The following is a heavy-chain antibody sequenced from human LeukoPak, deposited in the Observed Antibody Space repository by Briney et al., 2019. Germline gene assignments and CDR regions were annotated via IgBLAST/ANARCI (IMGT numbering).Heavy chain of an antibody. J-gene: IGHJ4*02. CDR1: GFTFSSYA. CDR3: AKGERYCSGGSCYTGDY. Sequence: GGSLRLSCAASGFTFSSYAMGWVRQAPGKGLEWISAISGSGGSTYYADHVKRRFPTSRDNSKNTLYLQMNSLSAEDTAVYYCAKGERYCSGGSCYTGDYWGQGTLVTVSS. V-gene: IGHV3-23*01. CDR2: ISGSGGST. D-gene: IGHD2-15*01.